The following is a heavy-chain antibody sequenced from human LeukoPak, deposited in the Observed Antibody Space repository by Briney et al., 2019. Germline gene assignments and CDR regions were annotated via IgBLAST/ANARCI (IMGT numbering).Heavy chain of an antibody. Sequence: ASVKVSCKASGGTFSSYAISWVRQAPGQGLEWMGIINPSGGSTSYAQKFQGRVTMTRDMSTSTVYMELSSLRSEDTAVYYCARANYDFWSGYYSDGWFDPWGQGTLVTVSS. D-gene: IGHD3-3*01. V-gene: IGHV1-46*01. J-gene: IGHJ5*02. CDR1: GGTFSSYA. CDR3: ARANYDFWSGYYSDGWFDP. CDR2: INPSGGST.